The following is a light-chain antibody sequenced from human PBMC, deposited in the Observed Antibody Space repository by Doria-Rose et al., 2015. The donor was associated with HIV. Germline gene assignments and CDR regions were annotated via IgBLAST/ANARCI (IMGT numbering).Light chain of an antibody. CDR2: AAA. J-gene: IGKJ1*01. Sequence: AIRMTQSPSSVSACTGDRVTITCRASQGISSYLAWYQQKPGKAPKLLIYAAATLQSGVPSRFSGSGSGTDFTLTISCLQSEDFATYYCQQYYSYPATLGQGTKVEI. V-gene: IGKV1-8*01. CDR1: QGISSY. CDR3: QQYYSYPAT.